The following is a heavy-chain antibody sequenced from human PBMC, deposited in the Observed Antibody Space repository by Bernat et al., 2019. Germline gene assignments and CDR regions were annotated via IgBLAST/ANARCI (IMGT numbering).Heavy chain of an antibody. J-gene: IGHJ4*02. Sequence: EVQLVESGGGLVQPGGSLKLSCAASGFTFSASAMHWVRQASRRGLEWVGRIRSKGNSYATTYAASVQGRFTISRDDLKDTAYLQMNSLKTEDTAVYYCISRRYCGGDCYFDYWGQGTLVTVSS. CDR3: ISRRYCGGDCYFDY. CDR1: GFTFSASA. V-gene: IGHV3-73*02. CDR2: IRSKGNSYAT. D-gene: IGHD2-21*01.